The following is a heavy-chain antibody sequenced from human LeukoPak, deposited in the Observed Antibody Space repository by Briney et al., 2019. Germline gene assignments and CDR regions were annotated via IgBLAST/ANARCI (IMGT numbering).Heavy chain of an antibody. Sequence: PGGSLRLSCAASGFTFTTYAMSWVRQAPGKGLEWVSGTTGSGGSTYYPDSVKGRFTIPRDNSKNTLPLQMNSLRAEDTAVYYCAKGPNFWLTPIAFAIWGQGTMVTVSS. J-gene: IGHJ3*02. D-gene: IGHD3-3*01. CDR2: TTGSGGST. CDR1: GFTFTTYA. V-gene: IGHV3-23*01. CDR3: AKGPNFWLTPIAFAI.